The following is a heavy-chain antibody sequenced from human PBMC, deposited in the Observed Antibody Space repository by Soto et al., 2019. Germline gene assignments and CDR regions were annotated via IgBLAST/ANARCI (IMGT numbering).Heavy chain of an antibody. CDR3: ARDRGGGLRPYYYFDY. CDR2: ISSSSSTI. J-gene: IGHJ4*02. Sequence: SGGSLRLSCAASGFTFSSYSMNWVRQAPGKGLEWVSYISSSSSTIYYADSVKGRFTISRDNAKNSLYLQMNSLRDEDTAVYYCARDRGGGLRPYYYFDYWGQGTLVTVSS. D-gene: IGHD3-16*01. CDR1: GFTFSSYS. V-gene: IGHV3-48*02.